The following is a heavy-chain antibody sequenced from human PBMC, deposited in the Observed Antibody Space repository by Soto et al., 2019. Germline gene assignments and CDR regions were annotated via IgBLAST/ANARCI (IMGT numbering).Heavy chain of an antibody. Sequence: GESLKISCKGSGYSFTSYWIGWVRQMPGKGLEWMGITYPGDSDTRYSPSFQGQVTISADKSISTAYLQWSSLKASDTAMYYCARRTAAGYFGMDVWGQGTTVTVSS. CDR2: TYPGDSDT. D-gene: IGHD6-13*01. CDR3: ARRTAAGYFGMDV. J-gene: IGHJ6*02. V-gene: IGHV5-51*01. CDR1: GYSFTSYW.